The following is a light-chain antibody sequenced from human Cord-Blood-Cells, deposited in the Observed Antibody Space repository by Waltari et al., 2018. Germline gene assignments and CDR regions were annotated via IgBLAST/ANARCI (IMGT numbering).Light chain of an antibody. CDR3: CSYAGSSTWV. CDR1: SSDVGSYNL. V-gene: IGLV2-23*01. Sequence: QSALTQPASVSGSPGQSITISYTGTSSDVGSYNLASWYQQHPGKAPKLMIYEGSKLPSGVSNRFSGSKSGNTASLTISGLQAEDEADYYCCSYAGSSTWVFGGGTKLTVL. J-gene: IGLJ3*02. CDR2: EGS.